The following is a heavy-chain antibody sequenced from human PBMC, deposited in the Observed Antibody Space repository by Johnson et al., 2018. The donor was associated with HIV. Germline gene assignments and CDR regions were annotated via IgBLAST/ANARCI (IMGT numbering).Heavy chain of an antibody. V-gene: IGHV3-30-3*01. J-gene: IGHJ3*02. CDR3: AKVAVATAAGGVALDI. D-gene: IGHD6-13*01. CDR1: GFTFSSYA. CDR2: ISYDGSNK. Sequence: QVQLVESGGGVVQPGRSLRLSCAASGFTFSSYAMHWVRQAPGKGLEWVAVISYDGSNKYYADSVKGRFTLSRDNSKNRLYLQMNSLRAEDTAVYYCAKVAVATAAGGVALDIWGPGTMVTVSS.